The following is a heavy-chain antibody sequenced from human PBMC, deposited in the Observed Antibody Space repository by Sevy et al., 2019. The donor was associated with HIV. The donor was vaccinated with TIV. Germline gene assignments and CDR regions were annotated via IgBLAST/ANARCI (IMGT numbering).Heavy chain of an antibody. D-gene: IGHD3-22*01. CDR3: AKDYYDSSGYYPMDPFDI. Sequence: GGSLRLSCAASGFTFTTYAMNWVRQAPGKGLEWVSGISGSGGSTYYADSVKGRFTISRDNSKNTLYLQMNSLRAEDTAVYYCAKDYYDSSGYYPMDPFDIWGQGTMVTVSS. V-gene: IGHV3-23*01. J-gene: IGHJ3*02. CDR1: GFTFTTYA. CDR2: ISGSGGST.